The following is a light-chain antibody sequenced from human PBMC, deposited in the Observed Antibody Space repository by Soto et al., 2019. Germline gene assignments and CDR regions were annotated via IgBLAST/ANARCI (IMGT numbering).Light chain of an antibody. Sequence: QSALTQPASVSGSPGQSITISCTGTSSDVGGYNYVSWYQQHPGKAPKLMIYEVSNRPSGVSNRFSGSKSGNTASLTISGLQAEDGADNYCSSYTSSSTVVFGGGTKLTV. CDR3: SSYTSSSTVV. CDR2: EVS. V-gene: IGLV2-14*01. CDR1: SSDVGGYNY. J-gene: IGLJ2*01.